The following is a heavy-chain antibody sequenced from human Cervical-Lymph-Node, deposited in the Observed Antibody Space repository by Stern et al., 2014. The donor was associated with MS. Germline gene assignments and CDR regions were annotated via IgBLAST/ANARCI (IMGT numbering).Heavy chain of an antibody. CDR3: ARSGYYGIDV. CDR1: GDSVSSEDYY. J-gene: IGHJ6*02. D-gene: IGHD1-26*01. V-gene: IGHV4-61*08. Sequence: QVQLQESGPGLARPSETLSLTCTASGDSVSSEDYYWSWIRQSPGKDLEWIGYIYYRGRPNYNPSLKSRLTISIDTSKNQFSLKLISVTAADTAVYYCARSGYYGIDVWGQGTTVIVSS. CDR2: IYYRGRP.